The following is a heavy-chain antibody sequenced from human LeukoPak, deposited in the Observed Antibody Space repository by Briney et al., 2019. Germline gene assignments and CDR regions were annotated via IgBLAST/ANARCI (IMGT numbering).Heavy chain of an antibody. CDR2: MRRDGNEI. D-gene: IGHD2-15*01. CDR1: GFTFSTYW. Sequence: GGSLRLSCSASGFTFSTYWMSWVRQAPGKGLEWVANMRRDGNEIYYLDSVRGRFTISRDNAKNSLYLQMNSLRAEDTAVYYCARDLYCSGGSCGERFDYWGQGTLVTVSS. J-gene: IGHJ4*02. CDR3: ARDLYCSGGSCGERFDY. V-gene: IGHV3-7*01.